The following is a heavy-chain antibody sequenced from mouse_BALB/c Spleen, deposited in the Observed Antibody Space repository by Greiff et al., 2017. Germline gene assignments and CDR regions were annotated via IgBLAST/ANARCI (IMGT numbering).Heavy chain of an antibody. CDR1: GFNIKDYY. CDR3: ARVGNYLSWFAY. CDR2: IDPENGNT. V-gene: IGHV14-1*02. J-gene: IGHJ3*01. Sequence: VQLQQSGAELVRPGALVKLSCKASGFNIKDYYMHWVKQRPEQGLGWIGWIDPENGNTIYDPKFQGKASITADTSSNTAYLQLSSLTSEDTAVYYCARVGNYLSWFAYWGQGTLVTVSA. D-gene: IGHD2-1*01.